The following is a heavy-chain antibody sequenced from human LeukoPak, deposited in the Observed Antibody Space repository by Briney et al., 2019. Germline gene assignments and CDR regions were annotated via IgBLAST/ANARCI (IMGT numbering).Heavy chain of an antibody. D-gene: IGHD3-16*02. CDR1: GYTFTGYY. Sequence: GASVKVSCKASGYTFTGYYMHWVRQAAGQGLEWMGWINPNSGGTNYAQKFQGRATMTRDTSISTAYMELSRLRSDDTAVYYCARVARSDYVWGSYRSWLLDYWGQGALVTVSS. J-gene: IGHJ4*02. CDR2: INPNSGGT. V-gene: IGHV1-2*02. CDR3: ARVARSDYVWGSYRSWLLDY.